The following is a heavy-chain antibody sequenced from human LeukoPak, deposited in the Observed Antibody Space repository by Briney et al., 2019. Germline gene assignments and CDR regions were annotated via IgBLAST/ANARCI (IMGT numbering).Heavy chain of an antibody. CDR3: VRDRAYFDSSGFYNLDY. J-gene: IGHJ4*02. CDR1: GFTFSDYW. Sequence: GGSLRLSCASSGFTFSDYWMSWVRQAPGKGLEWVANIKQDGSEKYYVDSVKGRFTISRDNAKNSLYLQMNSLRAEDTAVYYCVRDRAYFDSSGFYNLDYWGQGTLVTVSS. V-gene: IGHV3-7*01. CDR2: IKQDGSEK. D-gene: IGHD3-22*01.